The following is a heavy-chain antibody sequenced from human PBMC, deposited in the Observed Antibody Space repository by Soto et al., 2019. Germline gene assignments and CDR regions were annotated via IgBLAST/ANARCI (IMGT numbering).Heavy chain of an antibody. Sequence: QSGGSLRLSCAASGFTFDDYAMHWVRQAPGKGLEWVSLISWDGGSTYYADSVKGRFTISRDNSKNSLYLQMNSLRAEDTALYYCAKDISRITMIVVGNRFYGMDVWGQGTTVNVSS. D-gene: IGHD3-22*01. CDR3: AKDISRITMIVVGNRFYGMDV. V-gene: IGHV3-43D*04. J-gene: IGHJ6*02. CDR2: ISWDGGST. CDR1: GFTFDDYA.